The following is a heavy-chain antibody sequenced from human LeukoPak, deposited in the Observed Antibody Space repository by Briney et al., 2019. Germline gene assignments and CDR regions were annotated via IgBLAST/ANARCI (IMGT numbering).Heavy chain of an antibody. J-gene: IGHJ4*02. Sequence: DSVRGRFTISRDNAKNSLYLQMNSLRAEDTAVYYCAKDKRDGSLDYWGQGTLVTVSS. V-gene: IGHV3-7*01. D-gene: IGHD3-22*01. CDR3: AKDKRDGSLDY.